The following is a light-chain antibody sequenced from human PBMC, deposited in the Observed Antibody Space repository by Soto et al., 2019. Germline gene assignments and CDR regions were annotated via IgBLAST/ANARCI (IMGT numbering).Light chain of an antibody. CDR3: QQYGNSPPKT. CDR1: QSVSSSY. CDR2: GAS. J-gene: IGKJ1*01. Sequence: EIVLTQSPGTLSLSPGEGATLSCRASQSVSSSYLAWYQQKPGQAPRLLIYGASSRATGIPDRFSGSGSGTEFTLTISRLEPEDFAVYYCQQYGNSPPKTFGQGTKVEIK. V-gene: IGKV3-20*01.